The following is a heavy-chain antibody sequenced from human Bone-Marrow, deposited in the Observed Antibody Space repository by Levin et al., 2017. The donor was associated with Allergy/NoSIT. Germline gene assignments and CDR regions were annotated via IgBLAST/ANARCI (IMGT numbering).Heavy chain of an antibody. CDR1: GFTFSDYS. J-gene: IGHJ4*02. D-gene: IGHD6-19*01. CDR3: ARDFSGRFLQDF. V-gene: IGHV3-21*01. Sequence: GESLKISCAASGFTFSDYSFNWVRQAPGKGLEWVSSIVTSSSGGHIYYADSVRGRFTISRDNAKNSLYLQMNSLTAEDTAVYYCARDFSGRFLQDFWGQGTLVTVSS. CDR2: IVTSSSGGHI.